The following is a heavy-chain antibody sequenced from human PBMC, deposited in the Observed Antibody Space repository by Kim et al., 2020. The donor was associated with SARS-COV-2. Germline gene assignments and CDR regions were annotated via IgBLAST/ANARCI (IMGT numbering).Heavy chain of an antibody. V-gene: IGHV1-18*01. CDR2: IRTYNGYT. D-gene: IGHD6-13*01. CDR3: TRVTGAAYHYYFVDV. Sequence: ASVKVSCKASGYTFTNYGINWVRQAPGQGLEWMGWIRTYNGYTNYAQDFQGRVTLTADTSTSTVYMDLRGLKTDDTAVYYCTRVTGAAYHYYFVDVWGKGTAVSVSS. J-gene: IGHJ6*03. CDR1: GYTFTNYG.